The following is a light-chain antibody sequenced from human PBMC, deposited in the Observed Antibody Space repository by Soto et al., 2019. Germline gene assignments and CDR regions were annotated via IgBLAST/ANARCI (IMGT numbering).Light chain of an antibody. CDR1: SSDVGGYNY. CDR3: SSYAGTSTV. Sequence: QSALTQPASVSGSPGQSITISCTGTSSDVGGYNYVSWYQQYPGKAPKLMIYDVTNRPSGVSNRFSGSKSGNTASLTISGLQAEDDADYYCSSYAGTSTVFGGGTKVTVL. J-gene: IGLJ2*01. CDR2: DVT. V-gene: IGLV2-14*01.